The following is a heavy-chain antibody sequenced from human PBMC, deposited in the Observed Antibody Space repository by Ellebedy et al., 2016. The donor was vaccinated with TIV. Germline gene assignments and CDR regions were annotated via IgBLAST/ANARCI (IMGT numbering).Heavy chain of an antibody. D-gene: IGHD1-26*01. Sequence: ASVKVSCKASGGTFSSYAISWVRQAPGQGLEWMGGIIPIFGTANYAQKFQGRVTITADESTSTAYMELSSLRSEDTAVYYCARERYSGSYLYFDYWGQGTLVTVSS. CDR1: GGTFSSYA. CDR3: ARERYSGSYLYFDY. J-gene: IGHJ4*02. V-gene: IGHV1-69*13. CDR2: IIPIFGTA.